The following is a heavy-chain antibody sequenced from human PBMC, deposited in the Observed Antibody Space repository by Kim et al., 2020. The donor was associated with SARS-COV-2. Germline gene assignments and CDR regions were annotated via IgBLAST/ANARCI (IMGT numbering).Heavy chain of an antibody. V-gene: IGHV3-11*01. D-gene: IGHD3-9*01. CDR3: ARESDIVTGYYRYYYYGMDV. Sequence: RFTITRDNAKNSLYLQMNSLRAEDTAVYYCARESDIVTGYYRYYYYGMDVWGQGTTVTVSS. J-gene: IGHJ6*02.